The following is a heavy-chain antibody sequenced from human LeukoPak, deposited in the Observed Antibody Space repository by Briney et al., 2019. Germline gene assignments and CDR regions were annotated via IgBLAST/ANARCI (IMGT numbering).Heavy chain of an antibody. CDR3: ARELTTVRPPDNWFDL. CDR1: GGSISSGGYY. CDR2: IYYSGST. Sequence: SETLSLTCTVSGGSISSGGYYWSWIRQHPGKGLEWIGYIYYSGSTYYNPSLKSRVTISVDTSKNQFSLKLSSVTAADTAVYYCARELTTVRPPDNWFDLWGQGTLVTVSS. J-gene: IGHJ5*02. V-gene: IGHV4-31*03. D-gene: IGHD4-17*01.